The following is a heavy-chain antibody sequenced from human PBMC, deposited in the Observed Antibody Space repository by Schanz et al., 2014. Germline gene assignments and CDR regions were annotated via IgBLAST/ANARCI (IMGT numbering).Heavy chain of an antibody. J-gene: IGHJ4*02. CDR1: GFTVSSNH. CDR3: AKDSTHIDIVLVPTAIDY. D-gene: IGHD2-2*01. CDR2: MSYDGSIK. V-gene: IGHV3-30*18. Sequence: GQLAESGGGLVQPGGSLRLSCAVSGFTVSSNHMHWVRQAPGKGLEWVAAMSYDGSIKYYGDSVKGRFTISRDNSKNTLYLHMNTLRSEDTAVYYCAKDSTHIDIVLVPTAIDYWGQGTLVTVSS.